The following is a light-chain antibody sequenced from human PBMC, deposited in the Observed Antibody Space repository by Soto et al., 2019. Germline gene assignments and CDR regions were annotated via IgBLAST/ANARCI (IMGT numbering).Light chain of an antibody. Sequence: EIVLTHSPGTLSLSPGERATLSCRASQSVRSNYLAWYQQKPGQAPRLLIFAESSRASDIPDRFSGSGSGTCFALTISRLEPEDFALYYCQPYGSSAQYTVGQGPRLEIK. V-gene: IGKV3-20*01. J-gene: IGKJ2*01. CDR3: QPYGSSAQYT. CDR2: AES. CDR1: QSVRSNY.